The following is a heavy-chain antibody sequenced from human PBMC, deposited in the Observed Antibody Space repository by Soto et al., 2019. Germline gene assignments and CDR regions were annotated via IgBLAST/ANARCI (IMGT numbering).Heavy chain of an antibody. V-gene: IGHV3-23*01. CDR2: VTDTGGDR. Sequence: EVPLLESGGDLVQPGGSLRLSCVGSGLTFGRRPMSWVRQALGVGLEWVSTVTDTGGDRKYSDSVRGRFTMSRANSKKTLYLQLNNLRVEDSAVYYWARWSTDSYPGSRIFDFWGRGTLVTVSS. J-gene: IGHJ4*02. CDR1: GLTFGRRP. CDR3: ARWSTDSYPGSRIFDF. D-gene: IGHD3-10*01.